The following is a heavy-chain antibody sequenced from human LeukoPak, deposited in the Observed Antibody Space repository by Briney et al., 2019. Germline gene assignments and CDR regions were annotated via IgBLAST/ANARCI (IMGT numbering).Heavy chain of an antibody. D-gene: IGHD6-13*01. CDR3: ATDIAAAGTAFDI. J-gene: IGHJ3*02. CDR1: GGSISSYY. V-gene: IGHV4-59*01. Sequence: PETLSLTCTVSGGSISSYYWSWIRQPPGKGLEWIGYIYYSGSTNYNPSLKSRVTISVDTSKNQFSLKLSSVTAADTAVYYCATDIAAAGTAFDIWGQGTMVTVSS. CDR2: IYYSGST.